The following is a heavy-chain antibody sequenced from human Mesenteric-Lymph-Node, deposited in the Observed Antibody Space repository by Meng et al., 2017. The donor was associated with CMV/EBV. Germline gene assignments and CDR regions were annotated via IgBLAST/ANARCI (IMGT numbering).Heavy chain of an antibody. D-gene: IGHD3-16*01. CDR3: AKDRGGTWGYGKDV. CDR1: TFTFSDYG. J-gene: IGHJ6*02. Sequence: GGSLRLSCTASTFTFSDYGVHWVRQAPGKGLEWVASIRSDGSEQYYGDSVRGRFTISRDNSKNTMSVQMNSLRPEDSAVYYCAKDRGGTWGYGKDVWGQGTTVTVSS. CDR2: IRSDGSEQ. V-gene: IGHV3-30*02.